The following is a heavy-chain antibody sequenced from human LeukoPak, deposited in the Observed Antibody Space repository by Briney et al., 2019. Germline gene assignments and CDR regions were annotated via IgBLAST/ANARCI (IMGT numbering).Heavy chain of an antibody. V-gene: IGHV4-59*08. CDR1: GDSMSSYY. D-gene: IGHD6-13*01. Sequence: PETLSLTCTVSGDSMSSYYWSWIGQTPGKGLEWIGYISNSGSTNYNPSLKSRVTISLHTSKNQVSLKLSSVTAADTAVYYCARHEASAGLDYWGQGSLVTVSS. CDR3: ARHEASAGLDY. CDR2: ISNSGST. J-gene: IGHJ4*02.